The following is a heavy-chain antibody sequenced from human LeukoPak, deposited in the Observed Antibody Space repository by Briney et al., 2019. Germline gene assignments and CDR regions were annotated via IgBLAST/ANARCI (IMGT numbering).Heavy chain of an antibody. CDR1: GYTFTSYG. CDR2: ISAYNGNT. V-gene: IGHV1-18*01. D-gene: IGHD3-22*01. CDR3: AIPDYYDSSGYYSGLGY. Sequence: ASVKVSCKASGYTFTSYGIIWVRQAPGQGLEGMGWISAYNGNTNYAQKLNRRVTMTTDTSTRTAYMELRRLRSADTAVYYCAIPDYYDSSGYYSGLGYWGQGTLVTVSS. J-gene: IGHJ4*02.